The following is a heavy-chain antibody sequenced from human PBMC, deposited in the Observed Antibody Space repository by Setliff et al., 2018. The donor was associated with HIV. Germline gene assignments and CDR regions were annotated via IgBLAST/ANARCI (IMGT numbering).Heavy chain of an antibody. CDR3: AAGRSGSYYYHTSPSEY. Sequence: PGGSLRLSCAASGFTFHDYTMHWVRQAPGKGLEWVSLISWDGGSTYYADSVKGRFTISRDNSKNSLYLQMNSLRTEDTALYYCAAGRSGSYYYHTSPSEYWGQGTLVTVSS. CDR1: GFTFHDYT. CDR2: ISWDGGST. V-gene: IGHV3-43*01. J-gene: IGHJ4*02. D-gene: IGHD3-10*01.